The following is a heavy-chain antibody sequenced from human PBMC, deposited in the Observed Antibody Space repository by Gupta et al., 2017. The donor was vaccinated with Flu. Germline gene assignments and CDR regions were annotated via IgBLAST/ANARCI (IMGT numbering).Heavy chain of an antibody. J-gene: IGHJ6*02. V-gene: IGHV1-69*06. CDR2: IIPIFGTA. CDR1: GGTFSSYA. Sequence: QVQLVQSGAEVKKPGSSVKVSCKASGGTFSSYAISWVRQAPGQGLEWMGGIIPIFGTANYAQKFQGRVTITADKSTSTAYMELSSLRSEDTAVYYCARETVSGMPNNCSGGSCYHYYYYGMDVWGQGTTVTVSS. D-gene: IGHD2-15*01. CDR3: ARETVSGMPNNCSGGSCYHYYYYGMDV.